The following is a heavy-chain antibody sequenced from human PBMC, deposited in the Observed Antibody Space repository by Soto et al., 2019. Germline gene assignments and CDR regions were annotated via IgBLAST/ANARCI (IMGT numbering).Heavy chain of an antibody. Sequence: EVQLLESGGGLVQPGGSLRLSCAASGFTFSNYDMSWVRQAPEKGLEWVSAVSESGRSTYYADSVKGRFTISRDNSKNTLYLKMNSLRAEDTAVYFCAKDRRGVMDVWGQGTTVTVSS. J-gene: IGHJ6*02. CDR2: VSESGRST. CDR1: GFTFSNYD. CDR3: AKDRRGVMDV. V-gene: IGHV3-23*01. D-gene: IGHD3-10*01.